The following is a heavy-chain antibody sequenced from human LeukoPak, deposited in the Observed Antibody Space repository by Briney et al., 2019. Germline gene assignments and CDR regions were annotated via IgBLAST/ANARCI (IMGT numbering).Heavy chain of an antibody. Sequence: GGSLRLSCAASGFTFSSYSMNWVRQAPGKGLEWVSYISSSSSTIYYADSVKGRFTISRDNAKNSLYLQMNSLRDEDTAVYYCAREIYYYDSSGYTYYLDYWGQGTLVTVSS. CDR1: GFTFSSYS. CDR2: ISSSSSTI. V-gene: IGHV3-48*02. CDR3: AREIYYYDSSGYTYYLDY. J-gene: IGHJ4*02. D-gene: IGHD3-22*01.